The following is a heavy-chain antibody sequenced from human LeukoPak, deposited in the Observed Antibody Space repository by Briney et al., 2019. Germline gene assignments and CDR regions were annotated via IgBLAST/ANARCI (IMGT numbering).Heavy chain of an antibody. CDR2: IIPIFGTA. Sequence: ASVKVSCKASGGTFSSYAISWVRQAPGQGLEWMGGIIPIFGTANYAQKFQGRVTITADESTSTAYMELSSLRSEDTAVYYCAREVTPGYSSSWYQYYFDYWGQGTLVTVSS. CDR1: GGTFSSYA. CDR3: AREVTPGYSSSWYQYYFDY. J-gene: IGHJ4*02. V-gene: IGHV1-69*13. D-gene: IGHD6-13*01.